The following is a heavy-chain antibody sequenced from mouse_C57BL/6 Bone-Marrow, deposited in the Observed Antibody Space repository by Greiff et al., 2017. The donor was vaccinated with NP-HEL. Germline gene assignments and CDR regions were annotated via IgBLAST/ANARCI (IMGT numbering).Heavy chain of an antibody. CDR3: ARSPYYEYDDAMDY. Sequence: VQLQQSGPELVKPGASVKIPCKASGYTFTDYNMDWVKQSHGKSLEWIGDINPNNGGTIYNQKFKGKATLTVDKSSSTAYMELRSLTSEDTAVYYCARSPYYEYDDAMDYWGQGTSVTVSS. D-gene: IGHD2-4*01. J-gene: IGHJ4*01. CDR2: INPNNGGT. V-gene: IGHV1-18*01. CDR1: GYTFTDYN.